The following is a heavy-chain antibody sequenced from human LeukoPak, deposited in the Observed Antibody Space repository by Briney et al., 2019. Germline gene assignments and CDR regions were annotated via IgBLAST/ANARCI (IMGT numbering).Heavy chain of an antibody. D-gene: IGHD2-15*01. J-gene: IGHJ4*02. CDR1: GFTFSSYW. CDR3: ARGGGSADY. Sequence: GGSLRLSCAASGFTFSSYWMPWVRQAPGKGLVWVSRINSDGSNTNYADSVKGRFTISRDNAKNSLYLQMNSLRAEDTAVYYCARGGGSADYWGQGTLVTVSS. CDR2: INSDGSNT. V-gene: IGHV3-74*01.